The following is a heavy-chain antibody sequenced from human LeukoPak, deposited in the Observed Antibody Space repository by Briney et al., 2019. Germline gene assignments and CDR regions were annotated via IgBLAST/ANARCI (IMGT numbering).Heavy chain of an antibody. D-gene: IGHD3-9*01. CDR3: ARGPYYDILTGHSDAFDI. CDR1: GDSISSYY. V-gene: IGHV4-34*01. Sequence: SETLSLTCTVSGDSISSYYWSWIRQPPGKGLEWIGEINHSGSTNYNPSLKSRVTISVDTSKNQFSLKLSSVTAADTAIYYCARGPYYDILTGHSDAFDIWGQGTMVTVSS. CDR2: INHSGST. J-gene: IGHJ3*02.